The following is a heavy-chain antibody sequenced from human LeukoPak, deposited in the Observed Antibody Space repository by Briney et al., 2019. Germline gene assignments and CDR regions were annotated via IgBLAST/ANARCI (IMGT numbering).Heavy chain of an antibody. V-gene: IGHV3-53*01. J-gene: IGHJ2*01. CDR1: GFTVSTNY. CDR3: ARDVFDRGLQWYFDL. D-gene: IGHD3-16*01. CDR2: IYRDGDT. Sequence: PGGSLRLSCAASGFTVSTNYMSWVRQAPGKGLEWVSVIYRDGDTYYADSVKGRFTISRDSSKNILYLQMNSLRAEYTAVYYCARDVFDRGLQWYFDLWGRGTVITVSS.